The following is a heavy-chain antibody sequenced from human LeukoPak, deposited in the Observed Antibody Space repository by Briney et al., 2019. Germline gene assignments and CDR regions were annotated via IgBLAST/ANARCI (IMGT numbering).Heavy chain of an antibody. V-gene: IGHV3-23*01. CDR2: ISASDGST. D-gene: IGHD6-19*01. CDR3: AKVHSSGYYGWDAFDI. Sequence: GGSLRLSCAASGFTFSNYAMNWLRQAPGKGLAWVSGISASDGSTYYADSVKGRFTISRDNSKNTLYLQMNTLRAEDTAIYYCAKVHSSGYYGWDAFDIWGQGTMVTVSS. CDR1: GFTFSNYA. J-gene: IGHJ3*02.